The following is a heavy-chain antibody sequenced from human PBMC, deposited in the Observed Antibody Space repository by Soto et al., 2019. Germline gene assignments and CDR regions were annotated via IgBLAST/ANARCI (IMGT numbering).Heavy chain of an antibody. CDR3: ARGRGSLWFGVYYGMDV. CDR2: ISAYNGNT. CDR1: GFTFTNYG. V-gene: IGHV1-18*01. J-gene: IGHJ6*02. Sequence: ASVKVSCKASGFTFTNYGINWVRQAPGQGLEWMGWISAYNGNTNYAQKLQGRVTMTTDTSTSTAYMELRSLRSDDTALYYCARGRGSLWFGVYYGMDVWGQGTTVTVSS. D-gene: IGHD3-10*01.